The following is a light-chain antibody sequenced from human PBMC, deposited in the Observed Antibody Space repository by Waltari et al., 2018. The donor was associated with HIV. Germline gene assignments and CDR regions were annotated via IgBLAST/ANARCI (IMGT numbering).Light chain of an antibody. CDR3: CSYAGNYPGV. J-gene: IGLJ2*01. V-gene: IGLV2-11*01. Sequence: PLTQPPPVSGSPGQSVTTSCTGPYSDIGRYNYVPWYQQHPGTAPKLMIFDVRSRSSGVPDRFSCTKSGNTAFLIISGLQAEEEDDYYCCSYAGNYPGVFGGGTKLTVL. CDR1: YSDIGRYNY. CDR2: DVR.